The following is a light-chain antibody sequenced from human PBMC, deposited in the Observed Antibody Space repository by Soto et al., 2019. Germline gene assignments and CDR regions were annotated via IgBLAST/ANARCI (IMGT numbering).Light chain of an antibody. CDR3: GTWDSSLSAVV. V-gene: IGLV1-51*01. CDR1: SSNMGNNY. Sequence: QSVLTQPPSGSAAPGQKVTISCSGSSSNMGNNYVSWYHQLPGTAPKLLSYDNHKRPSGIPDRFSGSKSGTSATLGITGLQTGDEADYYCGTWDSSLSAVVFGTGTKVT. CDR2: DNH. J-gene: IGLJ1*01.